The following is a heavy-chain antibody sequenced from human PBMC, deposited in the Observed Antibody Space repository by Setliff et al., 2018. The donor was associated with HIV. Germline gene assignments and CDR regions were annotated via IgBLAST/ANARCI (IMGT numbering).Heavy chain of an antibody. J-gene: IGHJ4*02. CDR2: ISWNSGSI. V-gene: IGHV3-9*01. CDR1: GFTFDDYA. Sequence: AGGSLRLSCAASGFTFDDYAMHWVRQAPGKGLEWVSGISWNSGSIGYADSVKGRFTISRDNAKNSLYLQMNSLRAEDTALYYCTSHSSSWSLPYGYWGQGTLVTVSS. D-gene: IGHD6-13*01. CDR3: TSHSSSWSLPYGY.